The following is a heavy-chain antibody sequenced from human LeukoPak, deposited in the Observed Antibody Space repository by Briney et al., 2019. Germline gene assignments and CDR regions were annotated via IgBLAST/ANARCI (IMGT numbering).Heavy chain of an antibody. CDR2: ISSSSSYI. V-gene: IGHV3-21*01. J-gene: IGHJ4*02. CDR1: GFTFSSYS. D-gene: IGHD3-9*01. Sequence: GGSLRLSCAASGFTFSSYSMNWVRQAPGKGLEWVSSISSSSSYIYYADSVKGRFTISRDNAKNSLYLQMNSLRAEDTAVYYCARDDILTGSEGFDYWGQGTLVTVSS. CDR3: ARDDILTGSEGFDY.